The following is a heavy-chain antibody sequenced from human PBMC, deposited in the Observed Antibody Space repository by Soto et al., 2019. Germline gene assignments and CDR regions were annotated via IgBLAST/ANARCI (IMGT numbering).Heavy chain of an antibody. V-gene: IGHV4-34*01. J-gene: IGHJ5*02. CDR2: INHSGST. CDR3: ARGEGVTKGGRLELRMGWFDP. CDR1: GGSFSCYY. D-gene: IGHD1-7*01. Sequence: SETLSLTCAVYGGSFSCYYWSWIRQPPGKGLEWIGEINHSGSTNYNPSLKSRVTISVDTSKNQFSLKLSSVTAADTAVYYCARGEGVTKGGRLELRMGWFDPWGQGTLVTVSS.